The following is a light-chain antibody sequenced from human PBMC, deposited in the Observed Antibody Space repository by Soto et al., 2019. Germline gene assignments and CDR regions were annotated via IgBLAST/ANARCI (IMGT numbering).Light chain of an antibody. J-gene: IGKJ1*01. CDR3: EQSRNRIPT. Sequence: FTHSPVTXSFGGEDRGPPSWGASQSVRSSYLAWYQQKPGQAXRXXXYGASTRATGIQDRFSGSGSGTEFNLTIIRVEPADCLVYYCEQSRNRIPTFGQGTKVDI. V-gene: IGKV3D-20*02. CDR1: QSVRSSY. CDR2: GAS.